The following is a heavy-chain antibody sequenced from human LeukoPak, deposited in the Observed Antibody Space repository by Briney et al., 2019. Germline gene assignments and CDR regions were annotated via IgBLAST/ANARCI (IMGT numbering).Heavy chain of an antibody. Sequence: GGSLRLSCAASGFTFSSYWMSWVRQAPGKGLEWVANIKQGGSGKYYVDSVKGRFTISRDNAKNSLYLQMNSLRAEDTAVYYCARGSGRRTPLYYFDYWGQGTLVTVSS. CDR2: IKQGGSGK. V-gene: IGHV3-7*01. D-gene: IGHD3-10*01. J-gene: IGHJ4*02. CDR1: GFTFSSYW. CDR3: ARGSGRRTPLYYFDY.